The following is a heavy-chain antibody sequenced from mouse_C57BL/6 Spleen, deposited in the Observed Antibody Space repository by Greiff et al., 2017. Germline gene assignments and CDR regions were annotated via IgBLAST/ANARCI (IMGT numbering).Heavy chain of an antibody. Sequence: QVQLQQPGAELVKPGASVKLSCKASGYTFTSYWMQWVKQRPGQGLEWIGEIDPSDSYTNYNQKFKGKATLTVDTSSSTAYMQLSSLTSEDSAVYYCARSPTTVVSMDYWGQGTSVTVSS. D-gene: IGHD1-1*01. J-gene: IGHJ4*01. CDR2: IDPSDSYT. V-gene: IGHV1-50*01. CDR3: ARSPTTVVSMDY. CDR1: GYTFTSYW.